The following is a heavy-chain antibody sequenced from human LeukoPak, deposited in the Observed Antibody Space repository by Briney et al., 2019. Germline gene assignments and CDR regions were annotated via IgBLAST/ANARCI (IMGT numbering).Heavy chain of an antibody. V-gene: IGHV3-7*01. Sequence: GSLRLSCAASGFSFNYFWMSWVRQAPGKGLEWVSNIKQDGTEKYYADSVKGRFTISRDNAKKSLYLQMNSLRAEDTAVYYCARDAEVGTLFGVLSRYNWFDPWGQAALVTVSS. CDR3: ARDAEVGTLFGVLSRYNWFDP. J-gene: IGHJ5*02. CDR1: GFSFNYFW. CDR2: IKQDGTEK. D-gene: IGHD3-3*01.